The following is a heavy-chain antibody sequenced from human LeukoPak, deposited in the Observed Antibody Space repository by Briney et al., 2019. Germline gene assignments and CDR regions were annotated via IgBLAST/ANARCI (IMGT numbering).Heavy chain of an antibody. J-gene: IGHJ4*02. CDR3: ARVRLHSIAVGGTGLGGFDY. V-gene: IGHV4-34*01. Sequence: PSETLSLTCAVYGGSFSGYHWSWIRQPPGKGLEWIGEINHSGSTNYNPSLKSRVTISVDTSKNQFSLNLSSVTAADTAVYYCARVRLHSIAVGGTGLGGFDYWGQGTLVTVSS. D-gene: IGHD6-19*01. CDR2: INHSGST. CDR1: GGSFSGYH.